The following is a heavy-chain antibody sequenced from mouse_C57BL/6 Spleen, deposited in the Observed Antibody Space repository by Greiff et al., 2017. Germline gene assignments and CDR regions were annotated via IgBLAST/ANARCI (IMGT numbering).Heavy chain of an antibody. Sequence: QVQLQQSGPELVKPGASVKLSCKASGYTFTSYDIHWVKQRPGQGLEWIGWIYPSDGSTKYNEKFKGKATLTVDTSSSTAYMELHSLTSEDSAVDFCARGGYYSYYFDYWGKGTTRTVSS. V-gene: IGHV1-85*01. CDR1: GYTFTSYD. CDR3: ARGGYYSYYFDY. D-gene: IGHD2-3*01. J-gene: IGHJ2*01. CDR2: IYPSDGST.